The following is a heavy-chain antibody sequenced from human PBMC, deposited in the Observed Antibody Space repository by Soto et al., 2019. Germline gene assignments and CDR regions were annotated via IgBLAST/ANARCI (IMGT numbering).Heavy chain of an antibody. D-gene: IGHD6-19*01. CDR3: ARVDPIAVAGSGTYFGIDY. J-gene: IGHJ4*02. V-gene: IGHV1-69*13. CDR1: GGTFSSYA. CDR2: IIPIFGTA. Sequence: ASVKVSCKASGGTFSSYAISWVRQAPGQGLEWMGGIIPIFGTANYAQKFQGRVTITADESTSTAYMELSSLRSEDTAVYYCARVDPIAVAGSGTYFGIDYWGQGTLVTVSS.